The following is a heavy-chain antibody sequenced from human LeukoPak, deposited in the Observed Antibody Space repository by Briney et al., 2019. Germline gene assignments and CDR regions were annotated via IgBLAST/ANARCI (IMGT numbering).Heavy chain of an antibody. D-gene: IGHD2-15*01. V-gene: IGHV3-23*01. CDR3: AKDIYCSGGSCYLHFQH. CDR1: GFTFDDYG. CDR2: ISGSGGST. J-gene: IGHJ1*01. Sequence: QAGGSLRLSCAASGFTFDDYGMSWVRQAPGKGLEWVSAISGSGGSTYYADSVKGRFTISRDNSKNTLYLQMNSLRAEDTAVYYCAKDIYCSGGSCYLHFQHWGQGTLVTVSS.